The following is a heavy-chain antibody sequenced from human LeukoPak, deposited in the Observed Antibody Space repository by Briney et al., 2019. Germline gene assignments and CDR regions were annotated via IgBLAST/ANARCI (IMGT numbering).Heavy chain of an antibody. CDR2: INPNSGGT. J-gene: IGHJ2*01. CDR1: GCTFTGYY. CDR3: ASVYYYGSGSYYTLAPGYFDL. Sequence: ASVKVSCKASGCTFTGYYMHWVRQAPGQGLEWMGRINPNSGGTNYAQKFQGRVTMTRDTSISTAYMELSRLRSDDTAVYYCASVYYYGSGSYYTLAPGYFDLWGRGTLVTVSS. D-gene: IGHD3-10*01. V-gene: IGHV1-2*06.